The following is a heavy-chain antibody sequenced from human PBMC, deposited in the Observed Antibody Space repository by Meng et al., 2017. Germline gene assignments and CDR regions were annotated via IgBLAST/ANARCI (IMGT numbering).Heavy chain of an antibody. D-gene: IGHD3-10*01. Sequence: VLKTGRPYGLSCAASGFNVSSYAINCVRQAPGKGLEWVEVISYDRRNKYYADSVKGRFTISRDNSKNTLYLQMNSLRAEDTAVYYCASMGYWGQGTLVTVSS. CDR3: ASMGY. J-gene: IGHJ4*02. CDR2: ISYDRRNK. CDR1: GFNVSSYA. V-gene: IGHV3-30*01.